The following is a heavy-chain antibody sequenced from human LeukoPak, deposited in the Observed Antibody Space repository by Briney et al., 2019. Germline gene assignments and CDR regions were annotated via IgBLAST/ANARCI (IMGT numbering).Heavy chain of an antibody. Sequence: SETLSLTCTVSGGSISSYYWSWIRQPPGKGLEWIGYIYYSGSTNYNPSLKSRVTISVDTSKNQFSLKLSSVTAADTAVYYCARSHYDFWSAFDAFNIWGQGTMVTVSS. CDR1: GGSISSYY. V-gene: IGHV4-59*01. CDR3: ARSHYDFWSAFDAFNI. J-gene: IGHJ3*02. D-gene: IGHD3-3*01. CDR2: IYYSGST.